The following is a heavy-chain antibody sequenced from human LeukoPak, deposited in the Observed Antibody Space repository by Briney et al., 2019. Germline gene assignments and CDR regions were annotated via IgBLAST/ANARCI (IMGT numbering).Heavy chain of an antibody. J-gene: IGHJ4*02. D-gene: IGHD6-25*01. Sequence: SETLSLTCAVYGGTFRGYYWSWIRQPPGKGLEWIGDIDQSGSANYNPSLKSRVTTSVDTSKNQFSLKVSSVTAADTAVYYCARARGTEAIDYWGQGTLVTVSS. CDR1: GGTFRGYY. CDR3: ARARGTEAIDY. V-gene: IGHV4-34*01. CDR2: IDQSGSA.